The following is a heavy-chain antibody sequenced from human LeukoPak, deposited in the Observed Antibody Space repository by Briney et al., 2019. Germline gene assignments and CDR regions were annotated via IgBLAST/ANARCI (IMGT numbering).Heavy chain of an antibody. V-gene: IGHV3-23*01. CDR2: ICGDGHVS. CDR1: GFTFSTYV. CDR3: AKGISVDRYNFERGADS. J-gene: IGHJ4*02. D-gene: IGHD1-1*01. Sequence: GGSLRLSCAASGFTFSTYVMRWVSQAPGKGLEWVSSICGDGHVSYYADSVKGRFTISRDHSKNTLFLQMDSLRVEDTAVYHCAKGISVDRYNFERGADSWGQGAQVTVSS.